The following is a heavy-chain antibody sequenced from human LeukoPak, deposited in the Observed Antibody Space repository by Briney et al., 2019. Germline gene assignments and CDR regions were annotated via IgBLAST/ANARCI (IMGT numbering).Heavy chain of an antibody. CDR1: GVSISSYY. V-gene: IGHV4-59*01. Sequence: TCXVSGVSISSYYWSWVRQPPGKGLEWVAYIYYSGITKYNPSLKSRITISVDTSKNQFSLKLSSVTAADTAVYYCARGPSPFDYWGQGTLVTVSS. CDR3: ARGPSPFDY. J-gene: IGHJ4*02. CDR2: IYYSGIT.